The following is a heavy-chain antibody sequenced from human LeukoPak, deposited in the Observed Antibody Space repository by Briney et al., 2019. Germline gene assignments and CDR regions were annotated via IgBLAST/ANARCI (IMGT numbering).Heavy chain of an antibody. D-gene: IGHD2-15*01. V-gene: IGHV1-2*02. Sequence: GASVKVSCKASGYTFTGYYMHWVRQAPGQGLEWMGWINPNSGGTNYAQKFQSRVTMTRDTSISTAYMELSRLRSDDTAVYYCARDYCSGGSCYSEFFRFDPWGQGTLVTVSS. CDR2: INPNSGGT. CDR3: ARDYCSGGSCYSEFFRFDP. CDR1: GYTFTGYY. J-gene: IGHJ5*02.